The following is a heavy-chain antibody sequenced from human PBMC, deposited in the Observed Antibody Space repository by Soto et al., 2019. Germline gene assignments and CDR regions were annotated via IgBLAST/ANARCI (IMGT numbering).Heavy chain of an antibody. CDR3: GGSRSGSQISSSDL. CDR1: GYSFTSYW. J-gene: IGHJ2*01. Sequence: EVQLVQSGAEVKKPGESLKISCKGSGYSFTSYWIGWVRQMPGKGLEWMGIIYPGDSDTRYSPSFQGQVTISADKSMGSPHGHWASRKASDPAWYSLGGSRSGSQISSSDLWGGATLFTSAS. CDR2: IYPGDSDT. V-gene: IGHV5-51*03. D-gene: IGHD1-26*01.